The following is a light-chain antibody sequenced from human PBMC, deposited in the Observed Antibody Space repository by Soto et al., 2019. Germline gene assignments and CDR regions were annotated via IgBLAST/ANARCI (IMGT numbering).Light chain of an antibody. CDR1: QSLLHSNGFNY. CDR2: LGS. J-gene: IGKJ1*01. CDR3: MQALQTGWT. Sequence: DIVITQSPLSLPFTPLDPSSISCRSSQSLLHSNGFNYLDWYLQKPGQSPQLLIYLGSTRASGVPDRFSGSGSGTDFTLKISRVEAEDVGVYYCMQALQTGWTFGQGTKVDIK. V-gene: IGKV2-28*01.